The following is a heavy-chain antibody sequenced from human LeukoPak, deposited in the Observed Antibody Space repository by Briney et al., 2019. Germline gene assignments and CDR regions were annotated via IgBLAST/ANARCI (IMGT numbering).Heavy chain of an antibody. V-gene: IGHV1-18*01. CDR1: GYTFTSYG. CDR2: ISAYDGNT. Sequence: ASVKVSCKASGYTFTSYGISWVRQAPGQGLEWMGWISAYDGNTNYAQKLQGRVTMTTDTSTSTAYMELRSLRSDDTAVYYCARGDPADYYYGMDVWGQGTTVTVSS. J-gene: IGHJ6*02. CDR3: ARGDPADYYYGMDV.